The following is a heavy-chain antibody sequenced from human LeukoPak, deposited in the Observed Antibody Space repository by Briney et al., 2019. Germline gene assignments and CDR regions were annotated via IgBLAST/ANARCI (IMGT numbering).Heavy chain of an antibody. Sequence: ASVKVSCKASGGIFSSYAISWVRQAPGQGLERMRRIIPILGIANYAQKFQGRVTITADKSTSTAYMELSSLRSEDTAVYYCARKYYYDSSGYFSFDPWGQGTLVTVSS. D-gene: IGHD3-22*01. CDR2: IIPILGIA. V-gene: IGHV1-69*04. J-gene: IGHJ5*02. CDR3: ARKYYYDSSGYFSFDP. CDR1: GGIFSSYA.